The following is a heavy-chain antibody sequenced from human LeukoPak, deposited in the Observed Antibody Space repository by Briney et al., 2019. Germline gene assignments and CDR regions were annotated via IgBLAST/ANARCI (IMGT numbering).Heavy chain of an antibody. CDR3: ARDCHSWYNWFDP. V-gene: IGHV1-2*02. CDR2: INPNSGGT. Sequence: ASVKVSCKASGYTFTGYYMRWVRQAPGQGLEWMGWINPNSGGTNYAQNFQGRVTMTRDTSISTAYMELSRLRSDDTAVYYCARDCHSWYNWFDPWGQGTLVTVSS. D-gene: IGHD2-15*01. CDR1: GYTFTGYY. J-gene: IGHJ5*02.